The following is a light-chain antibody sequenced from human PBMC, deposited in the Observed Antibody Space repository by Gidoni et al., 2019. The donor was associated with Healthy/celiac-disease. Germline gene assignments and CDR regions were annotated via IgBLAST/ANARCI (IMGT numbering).Light chain of an antibody. CDR2: SNN. CDR3: AAWDDSLNGWV. Sequence: HSVLPQPPSASGTPGPRVTISCSGSSSNIGSNTVNWYQQLPGTAPKLLIYSNNQRPSGVPDRFSGSKSGTSASLAISGLQSEDEADYYCAAWDDSLNGWVFGGGTKLTVL. V-gene: IGLV1-44*01. CDR1: SSNIGSNT. J-gene: IGLJ3*02.